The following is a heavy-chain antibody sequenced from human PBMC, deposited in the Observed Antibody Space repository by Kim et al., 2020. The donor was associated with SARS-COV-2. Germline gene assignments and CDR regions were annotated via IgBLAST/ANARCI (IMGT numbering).Heavy chain of an antibody. CDR3: AKDGAGEGSSFLFAGLGQGYDAFDI. V-gene: IGHV3-30*18. CDR1: GFTFSSYG. CDR2: ISYDGSNK. J-gene: IGHJ3*02. Sequence: GGSLRLSCAASGFTFSSYGMHWVRQAPGKGLEWVAVISYDGSNKYYADSVKGRFTISRDNSKNTLYLQMNSLRAEDTAVYYCAKDGAGEGSSFLFAGLGQGYDAFDIWGQGTMVTVSS. D-gene: IGHD6-6*01.